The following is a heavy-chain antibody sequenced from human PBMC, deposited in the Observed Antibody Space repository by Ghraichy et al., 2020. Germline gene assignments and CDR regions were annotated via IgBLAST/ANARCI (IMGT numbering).Heavy chain of an antibody. V-gene: IGHV3-13*01. D-gene: IGHD3-16*01. CDR1: GFTFSSYD. J-gene: IGHJ6*02. CDR3: ARQRPTRIKNMTPLGADYYYYGMDV. Sequence: GGSLRLSCAASGFTFSSYDMHWVRQATGKGLEWVSAIGTAGDTYYPGSVKGRFTISRENAKNSLYLQMNSLRAGDTAVYYCARQRPTRIKNMTPLGADYYYYGMDVWGQGTTVTVSS. CDR2: IGTAGDT.